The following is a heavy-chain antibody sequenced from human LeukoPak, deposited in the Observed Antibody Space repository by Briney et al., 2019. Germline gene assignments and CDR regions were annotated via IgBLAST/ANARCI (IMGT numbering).Heavy chain of an antibody. CDR3: VRGIVVVAQLGYYFYYMDV. V-gene: IGHV4-61*02. D-gene: IGHD2-15*01. CDR1: GGSISSGSYY. CDR2: IYTSGST. J-gene: IGHJ6*03. Sequence: SETLSLTCTVSGGSISSGSYYWSWIRQPAGKGLEWIGRIYTSGSTNYNPSLKSRVTISVDTSKNQFSLKLSSVTAADTAVYYCVRGIVVVAQLGYYFYYMDVWGKGTTVTISS.